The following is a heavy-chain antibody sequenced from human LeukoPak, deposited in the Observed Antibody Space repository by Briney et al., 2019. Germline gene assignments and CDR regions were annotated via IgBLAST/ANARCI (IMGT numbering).Heavy chain of an antibody. Sequence: ASVKVSCKASGYIFTGYYMHWVRQAPGQGLEWMGWINPNSGGTNYAQKFQGRVTMTRDTSISTAYMELSRLRSDDTAVYYCARAAGATYDHYFDYWGQGTLVTVSS. CDR2: INPNSGGT. CDR1: GYIFTGYY. J-gene: IGHJ4*02. V-gene: IGHV1-2*02. D-gene: IGHD1-26*01. CDR3: ARAAGATYDHYFDY.